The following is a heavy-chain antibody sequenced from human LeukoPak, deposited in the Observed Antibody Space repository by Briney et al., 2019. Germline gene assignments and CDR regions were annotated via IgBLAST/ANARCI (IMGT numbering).Heavy chain of an antibody. CDR3: ANGRSESYHY. V-gene: IGHV3-23*01. J-gene: IGHJ4*02. CDR2: ISGSGNST. D-gene: IGHD1-26*01. CDR1: GFTFSNYD. Sequence: GGSLRLSCAASGFTFSNYDMSWVRQSPGRGLEWVSRISGSGNSTYYADSVKGRFAISRDNSKKTLYLQMNSLGAEDTAVHYCANGRSESYHYWGRGTLVTVSS.